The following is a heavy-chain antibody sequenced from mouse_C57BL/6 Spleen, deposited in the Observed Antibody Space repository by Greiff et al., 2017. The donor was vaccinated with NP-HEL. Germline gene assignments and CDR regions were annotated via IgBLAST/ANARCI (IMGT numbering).Heavy chain of an antibody. J-gene: IGHJ4*01. CDR3: ARRYYGSEDAMDY. CDR2: INPNNGGT. D-gene: IGHD1-1*01. V-gene: IGHV1-18*01. Sequence: EVQLKQSGPELVKPGASVKIPCKASGYTFTDYNMDWVKQSHGKSLEWIGDINPNNGGTIYNQKFKGKATLTVDKSSSTAYMELRSLTSEDTAVYYCARRYYGSEDAMDYWGQGTSVTVSS. CDR1: GYTFTDYN.